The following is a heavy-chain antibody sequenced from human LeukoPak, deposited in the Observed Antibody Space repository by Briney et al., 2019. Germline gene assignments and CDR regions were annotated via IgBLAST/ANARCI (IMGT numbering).Heavy chain of an antibody. CDR1: GYSFTTYW. D-gene: IGHD6-19*01. J-gene: IGHJ3*02. V-gene: IGHV5-51*01. Sequence: GESLKISCKGSGYSFTTYWIGWVRQMPEKGLEWMGIIYLSDSDTRYSPSFQGQVTISADKSISTAYLQWSSLKASDTAMYYCARHKADSSGWYDTEIAFDIWGQGTMVTVSS. CDR3: ARHKADSSGWYDTEIAFDI. CDR2: IYLSDSDT.